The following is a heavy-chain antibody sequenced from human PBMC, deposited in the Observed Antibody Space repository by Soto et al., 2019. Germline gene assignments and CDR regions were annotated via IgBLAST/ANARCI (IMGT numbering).Heavy chain of an antibody. Sequence: QVQLVESGGGVVQPGRSLRLSCAASGFTFSSYGMHWVRQAPGKGLEWVAVISYDGSNKYYADSVKGRFTISRDNSKNTLYLQMNSLRAEDTAVYYFAKDRNSGWSMGVGYWGQGTLVTVSS. J-gene: IGHJ4*02. V-gene: IGHV3-30*18. CDR1: GFTFSSYG. CDR2: ISYDGSNK. D-gene: IGHD6-19*01. CDR3: AKDRNSGWSMGVGY.